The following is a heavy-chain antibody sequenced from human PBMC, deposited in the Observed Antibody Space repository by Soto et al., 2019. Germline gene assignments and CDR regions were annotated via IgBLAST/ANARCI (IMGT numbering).Heavy chain of an antibody. Sequence: EVQLLESGGGLVQPGGSLRLSCAASGFTFSSYPMSWVRQAPGKGLEWVAGISESGGSTDYQLSVGGRFTISRDNSENTLFLHLSSLRAEDTALYYCARRIAGATLHDAFDVWGQGTLVAVSS. J-gene: IGHJ3*01. V-gene: IGHV3-23*01. CDR2: ISESGGST. CDR1: GFTFSSYP. CDR3: ARRIAGATLHDAFDV.